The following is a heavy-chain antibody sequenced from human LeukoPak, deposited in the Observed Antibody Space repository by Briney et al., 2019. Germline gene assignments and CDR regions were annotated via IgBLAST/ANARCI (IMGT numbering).Heavy chain of an antibody. Sequence: GGSLRLSCAASGFTFSSYSMNWVRQAPGKGLEWVSSISSSSSYMYYADSVKGRFTISRDNAKNSLYLQMNSLRAEDTAVYYCARDRYCSSTSCYWGYGMDVWGQGTTVTVSS. CDR1: GFTFSSYS. J-gene: IGHJ6*02. D-gene: IGHD2-2*01. CDR3: ARDRYCSSTSCYWGYGMDV. V-gene: IGHV3-21*01. CDR2: ISSSSSYM.